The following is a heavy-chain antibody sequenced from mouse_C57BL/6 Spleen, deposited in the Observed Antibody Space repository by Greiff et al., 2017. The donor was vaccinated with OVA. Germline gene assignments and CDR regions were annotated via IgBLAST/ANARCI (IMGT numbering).Heavy chain of an antibody. J-gene: IGHJ3*01. CDR2: INPGSGGT. Sequence: SGAELVRPGTSVKVSCKASGYAFTNYLIEWVKQRPGQGLEWIGVINPGSGGTNYNEKFKGKATLTADKSSSTAYMQLSSLTSEDSAVYFCARWGAWFAYWGQGTLVTVSA. CDR3: ARWGAWFAY. CDR1: GYAFTNYL. V-gene: IGHV1-54*01.